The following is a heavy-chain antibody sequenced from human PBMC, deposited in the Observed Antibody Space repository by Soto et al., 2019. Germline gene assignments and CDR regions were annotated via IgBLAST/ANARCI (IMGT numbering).Heavy chain of an antibody. D-gene: IGHD6-19*01. CDR1: GFTYSDYP. J-gene: IGHJ4*02. V-gene: IGHV3-74*01. Sequence: PGGSLRLSFAASGFTYSDYPISWIRQAPGKGLVWVSRINSDGSSTSYADSVKGRFTISRDNAKNTLYLQMNSLRAEDTAVYYCAVAVAGPTAIGYWGQGTLVTVSS. CDR2: INSDGSST. CDR3: AVAVAGPTAIGY.